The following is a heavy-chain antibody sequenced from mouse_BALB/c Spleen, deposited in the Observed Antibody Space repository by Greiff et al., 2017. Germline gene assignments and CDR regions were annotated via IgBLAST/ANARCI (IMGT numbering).Heavy chain of an antibody. Sequence: DVMLVESGGGLVKPGGSLKLSCAASGFTFSDYYMYWVRQTPEKRLEWVATISDGGSYTYYPDSVKGRFTISRDNAKNNLYLQMSSLKSEDTAMYYCARDGGGNPFAYWGQGTLVTVSA. J-gene: IGHJ3*01. CDR2: ISDGGSYT. D-gene: IGHD1-1*02. V-gene: IGHV5-4*02. CDR3: ARDGGGNPFAY. CDR1: GFTFSDYY.